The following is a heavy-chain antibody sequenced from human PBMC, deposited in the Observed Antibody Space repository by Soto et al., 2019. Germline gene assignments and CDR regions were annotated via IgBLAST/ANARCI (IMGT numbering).Heavy chain of an antibody. D-gene: IGHD6-19*01. CDR1: GYTFINHG. J-gene: IGHJ6*02. CDR3: AMYTSGCSPYGMAV. V-gene: IGHV1-18*01. Sequence: QAQLVQSGAEVKKPGASVKVSCKASGYTFINHGISWVRQAPGQGLEWMGGIRFYNDNTNYAPKFQGRVTMTTDTSTSPAHLELMSLRSEDTAVYYCAMYTSGCSPYGMAVWGQGTTVTVSS. CDR2: IRFYNDNT.